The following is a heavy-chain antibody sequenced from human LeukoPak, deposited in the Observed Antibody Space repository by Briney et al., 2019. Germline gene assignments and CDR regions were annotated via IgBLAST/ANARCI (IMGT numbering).Heavy chain of an antibody. V-gene: IGHV3-13*01. CDR2: IGIAGDT. CDR3: ARDPSGRGMDV. J-gene: IGHJ6*02. D-gene: IGHD6-19*01. CDR1: GFTFSSYD. Sequence: GGSLRLSCAASGFTFSSYDMQWVRQVIGKGLEWVSAIGIAGDTHYSGPVKGRYTISRENAKNSLYLQMNSLRAGDTAVYYCARDPSGRGMDVWGQGTTVTVSS.